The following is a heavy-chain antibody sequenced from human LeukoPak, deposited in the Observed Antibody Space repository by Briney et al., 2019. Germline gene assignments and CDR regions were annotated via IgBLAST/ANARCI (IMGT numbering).Heavy chain of an antibody. Sequence: GPSVKVSCSASGSTFTGYYMHWVRQAPGQGLEWMGRINPNSGGTNYAQKFQGRVTMTRATTSSTSYMGLSRLSSHDTAVYYCARDLRAPYYYASSGYYHNWFDTWGRGPRVTVSA. D-gene: IGHD3-22*01. CDR3: ARDLRAPYYYASSGYYHNWFDT. J-gene: IGHJ5*02. CDR2: INPNSGGT. CDR1: GSTFTGYY. V-gene: IGHV1-2*06.